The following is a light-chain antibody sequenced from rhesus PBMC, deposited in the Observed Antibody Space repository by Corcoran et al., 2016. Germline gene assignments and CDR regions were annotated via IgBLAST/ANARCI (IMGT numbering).Light chain of an antibody. CDR2: GTA. CDR1: QSVSSY. CDR3: RQSRKWPYS. Sequence: EIVMTQSPATLALSPGERATLSCMASQSVSSYLAWYQQKPGQAPKLLIYGTARRATGIPDRFSGSGSGTEFTLTVSSREPEDVGVDCIRQSRKWPYSFGQGTKVEIK. J-gene: IGKJ2*01. V-gene: IGKV3-24*04.